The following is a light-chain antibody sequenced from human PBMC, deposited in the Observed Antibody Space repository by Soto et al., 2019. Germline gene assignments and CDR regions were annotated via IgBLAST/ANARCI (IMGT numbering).Light chain of an antibody. CDR1: QSVSSY. V-gene: IGKV3-11*01. CDR2: DAS. J-gene: IGKJ2*01. Sequence: EIVLTQSPATLSLSPGERATLSCRASQSVSSYLAWFQQKPGQAPRLLIYDASNRATGIPARFSGSGSGTDFTLTISSLEPEDLAVYSCQQRSNWPYTFGQGTKLEIK. CDR3: QQRSNWPYT.